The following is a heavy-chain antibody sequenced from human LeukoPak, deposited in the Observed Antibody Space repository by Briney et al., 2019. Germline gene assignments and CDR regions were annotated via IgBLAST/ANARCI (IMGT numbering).Heavy chain of an antibody. Sequence: KPSETLSLTCAVYGGSFSGYYWSWIRQPPGKGLEWIGSIYYSGSTYYNPSLKSRVTISVDTSKNQFSLKLSSVTAADTAVYYCASLTIDYGSGSYSSWFDPWGQGTLVTVSS. CDR1: GGSFSGYY. D-gene: IGHD3-10*01. CDR2: IYYSGST. V-gene: IGHV4-34*01. J-gene: IGHJ5*02. CDR3: ASLTIDYGSGSYSSWFDP.